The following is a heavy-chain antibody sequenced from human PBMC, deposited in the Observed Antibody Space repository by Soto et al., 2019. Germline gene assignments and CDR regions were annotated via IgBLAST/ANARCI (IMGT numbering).Heavy chain of an antibody. Sequence: QVQLQQSGPGLVKPSQTLLLTCAISGDSVSSSGAAWNWIRQSPSRGLQWLGRTYYRSKWFYDYAAFVGSRITINPDTSTNQFSLQLNFVTPDDTAVYYCARVHCSGGTCLDGLDVWGQGTTVTVSS. J-gene: IGHJ6*02. D-gene: IGHD2-15*01. CDR3: ARVHCSGGTCLDGLDV. CDR2: TYYRSKWFY. CDR1: GDSVSSSGAA. V-gene: IGHV6-1*01.